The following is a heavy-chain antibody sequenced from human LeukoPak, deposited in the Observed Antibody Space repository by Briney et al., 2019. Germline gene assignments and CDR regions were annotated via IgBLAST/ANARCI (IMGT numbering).Heavy chain of an antibody. Sequence: SETLSLTCTVSGGSISSSSYYWGWIRQPPGKGLEWIGSIYYSGSTYYNPSLKSRVTISVDTSKNQFSLKLSSVTAADTAVYYCARARTYYYDSSEGDAFDIWGQGTMVTVSS. J-gene: IGHJ3*02. V-gene: IGHV4-39*01. CDR1: GGSISSSSYY. D-gene: IGHD3-22*01. CDR3: ARARTYYYDSSEGDAFDI. CDR2: IYYSGST.